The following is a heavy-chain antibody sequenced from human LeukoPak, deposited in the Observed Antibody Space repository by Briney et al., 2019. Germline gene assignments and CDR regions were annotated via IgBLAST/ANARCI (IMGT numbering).Heavy chain of an antibody. V-gene: IGHV2-5*02. D-gene: IGHD3-10*01. J-gene: IGHJ3*02. CDR1: GFSLSTSGVG. Sequence: SGPTLVNPTQTLTLTCTFSGFSLSTSGVGVGWIRQPPGKALEWLALIYWDDDKRYSPSLKSRLTITKDTSKNQVVLTMTNMDPVDTATYYCAHGMTNLLLWSTGAFDIWGQGTMVTVSS. CDR3: AHGMTNLLLWSTGAFDI. CDR2: IYWDDDK.